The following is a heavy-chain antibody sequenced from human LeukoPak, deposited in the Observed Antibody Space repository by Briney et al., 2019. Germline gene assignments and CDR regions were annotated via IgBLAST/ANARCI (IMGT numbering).Heavy chain of an antibody. CDR2: ISSSSSYI. V-gene: IGHV3-21*01. Sequence: GGSLGLSCAASGFTFSSYSMNWVRQAPGKGLEWVSSISSSSSYIYYADSVKGRFTISRDNAKNSLYLQMNSLRAEDTAVYYCARVRSTWAEGDAFDIWGQGTMVTVSS. CDR1: GFTFSSYS. D-gene: IGHD7-27*01. CDR3: ARVRSTWAEGDAFDI. J-gene: IGHJ3*02.